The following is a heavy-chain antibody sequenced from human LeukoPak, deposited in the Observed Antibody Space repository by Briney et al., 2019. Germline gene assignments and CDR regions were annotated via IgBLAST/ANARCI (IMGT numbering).Heavy chain of an antibody. J-gene: IGHJ4*02. V-gene: IGHV4-34*10. Sequence: SETLSLTCAVYGESFSGYYWNWIRQPPGKGLEWIGEINHSGNTKYNPSLKSRVTMSADTSKNQLSLKLSSVTAADTAVYYCARYRGVVGIDYWGQGTLVTVSS. D-gene: IGHD2-15*01. CDR3: ARYRGVVGIDY. CDR1: GESFSGYY. CDR2: INHSGNT.